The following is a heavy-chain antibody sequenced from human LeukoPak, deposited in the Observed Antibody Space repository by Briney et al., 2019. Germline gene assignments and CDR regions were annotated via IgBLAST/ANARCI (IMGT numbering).Heavy chain of an antibody. CDR2: ISSSSSYI. V-gene: IGHV3-21*01. J-gene: IGHJ4*02. CDR3: ARGAEPNSNGWYY. CDR1: GFTFSSYS. D-gene: IGHD6-19*01. Sequence: GGSLRLSCAASGFTFSSYSMNWVRQAPGKGLEWVSSISSSSSYIYYADSVKGRFTISRDNAKNSLYLQMNSLRAEDMAVYYCARGAEPNSNGWYYWGQGTLVTVSS.